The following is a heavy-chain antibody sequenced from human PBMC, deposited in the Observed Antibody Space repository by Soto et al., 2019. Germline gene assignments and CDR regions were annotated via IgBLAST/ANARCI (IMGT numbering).Heavy chain of an antibody. D-gene: IGHD3-10*01. Sequence: QVELLQSGPEVKKPGAPVKVSCKTSGYTFTTFYVHWVRQAPGQGLEWMGRIHPGGGQTIYSQKFQDRVAVSRDTSTNTVYMELSNVRSDDTAIYYCARDGHKFDFDYWGQGTLVTVSS. J-gene: IGHJ4*02. V-gene: IGHV1-46*01. CDR2: IHPGGGQT. CDR1: GYTFTTFY. CDR3: ARDGHKFDFDY.